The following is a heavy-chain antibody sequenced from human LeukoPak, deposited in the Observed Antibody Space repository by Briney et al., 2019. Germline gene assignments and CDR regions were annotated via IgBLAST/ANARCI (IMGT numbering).Heavy chain of an antibody. Sequence: GASVKVSCKASGYTFTSYYIHWVRQAPGQGLEWMGWISAYNGNTNYAQKLQGRVTMTTDTSTSTAYMELRSLRSDDTAVYYCAREGTMIVVVIMDLYYYYGMDVWGQGTTVTVSS. J-gene: IGHJ6*02. D-gene: IGHD3-22*01. CDR2: ISAYNGNT. CDR1: GYTFTSYY. V-gene: IGHV1-18*04. CDR3: AREGTMIVVVIMDLYYYYGMDV.